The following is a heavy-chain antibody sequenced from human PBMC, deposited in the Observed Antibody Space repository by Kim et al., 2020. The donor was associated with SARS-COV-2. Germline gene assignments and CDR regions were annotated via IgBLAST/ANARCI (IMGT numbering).Heavy chain of an antibody. D-gene: IGHD2-21*01. CDR3: ARHRAGYCGGDCYSINWFDP. V-gene: IGHV5-10-1*01. Sequence: GESLKISCKGSGYSFTSYWISWVRQMPGKGLEWMGRIDPSDSYTNYSPSFQGHVTISADKSISTAYLQWSSLKASDTAMYYCARHRAGYCGGDCYSINWFDPWGQGTLVTVSS. J-gene: IGHJ5*02. CDR1: GYSFTSYW. CDR2: IDPSDSYT.